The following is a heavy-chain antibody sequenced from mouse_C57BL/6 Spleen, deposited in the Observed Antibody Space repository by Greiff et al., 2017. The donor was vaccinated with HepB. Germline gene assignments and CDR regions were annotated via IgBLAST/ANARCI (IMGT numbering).Heavy chain of an antibody. CDR2: ISSGSSTI. D-gene: IGHD2-3*01. V-gene: IGHV5-17*01. CDR3: ARGDDGYHGGAMDY. CDR1: GFTFSDYG. Sequence: EVHLVESGGGLVKPGGSLKLSCAASGFTFSDYGMHWVRQAPEKGLEWVAYISSGSSTIYYADTVKGRFTISRDNAKNTLFLKMTSLRSEDTAMYYCARGDDGYHGGAMDYWGQGTSVTVSS. J-gene: IGHJ4*01.